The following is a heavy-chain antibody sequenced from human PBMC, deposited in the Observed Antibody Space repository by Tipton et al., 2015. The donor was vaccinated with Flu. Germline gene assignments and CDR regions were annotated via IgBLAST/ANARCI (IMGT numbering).Heavy chain of an antibody. CDR1: GNSIRSSDYY. D-gene: IGHD4-11*01. CDR2: IFHSGNT. J-gene: IGHJ5*02. V-gene: IGHV4-38-2*01. Sequence: GLVKPSETLTLTCGVSGNSIRSSDYYWGWIRQPPGKGLEWIGNIFHSGNTYLNPSLKSRVSMSVDRSKNQFSLQLSSVTAADTAVYFCARRDYSNYVSDPKSWFAPWGQGTLVTVSS. CDR3: ARRDYSNYVSDPKSWFAP.